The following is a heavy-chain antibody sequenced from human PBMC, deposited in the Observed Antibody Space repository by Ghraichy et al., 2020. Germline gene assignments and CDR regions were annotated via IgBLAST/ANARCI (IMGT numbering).Heavy chain of an antibody. CDR1: GFTFSSFW. D-gene: IGHD1-26*01. Sequence: GGSLRLSCAASGFTFSSFWMSWVRQAPGKWLEWVANIKQDGSEKYYVDSVKGRFTISRDNDKNSLYLQMNSLRAEDTAVYYCAREGGVGATKYWFDPWGQGTLVTVSS. J-gene: IGHJ5*02. V-gene: IGHV3-7*03. CDR3: AREGGVGATKYWFDP. CDR2: IKQDGSEK.